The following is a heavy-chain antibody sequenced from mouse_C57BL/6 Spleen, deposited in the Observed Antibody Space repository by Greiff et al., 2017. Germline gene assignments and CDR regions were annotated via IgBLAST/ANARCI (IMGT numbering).Heavy chain of an antibody. CDR2: INYDGSST. CDR3: ARGEDYDGAWFAY. J-gene: IGHJ3*01. V-gene: IGHV5-16*01. D-gene: IGHD2-4*01. CDR1: GFTFSDYY. Sequence: EVHLVESEGGLVQPGSSMKLSCTASGFTFSDYYMAWVRQVPEKGLEWVANINYDGSSTYYLDSLKSRFIISRDNAKNILYLQMSSLKSEDTATYYCARGEDYDGAWFAYWGQGTLVTVSA.